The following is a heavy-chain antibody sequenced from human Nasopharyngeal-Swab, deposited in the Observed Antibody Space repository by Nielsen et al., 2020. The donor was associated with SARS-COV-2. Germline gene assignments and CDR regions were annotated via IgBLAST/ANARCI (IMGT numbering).Heavy chain of an antibody. J-gene: IGHJ5*02. Sequence: GGSLRLSCKGSGYSFTSYWISWVRQMPGKGLEWMGRIDPSDSYTNYSPSFQGHVTISAVKSISTAYLQWSSLKASDTAMYYCARHQPTIAVDWFDPWGQGTLVTVSS. CDR3: ARHQPTIAVDWFDP. CDR1: GYSFTSYW. D-gene: IGHD6-19*01. CDR2: IDPSDSYT. V-gene: IGHV5-10-1*01.